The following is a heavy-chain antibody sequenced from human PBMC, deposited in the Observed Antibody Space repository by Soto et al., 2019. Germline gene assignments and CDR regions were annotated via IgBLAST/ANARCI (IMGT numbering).Heavy chain of an antibody. CDR3: QSTDSSDSEAFDV. V-gene: IGHV3-7*01. CDR1: GFTFSRYW. D-gene: IGHD6-25*01. J-gene: IGHJ3*01. Sequence: PGGSLRLSCAASGFTFSRYWMSWVRQAPGKGLEWVANIKQDGSEKYYVESVKGRFTISRDNAKSSLYLQMNVLRAEDTAVYYCQSTDSSDSEAFDVRGQGTMVTVSS. CDR2: IKQDGSEK.